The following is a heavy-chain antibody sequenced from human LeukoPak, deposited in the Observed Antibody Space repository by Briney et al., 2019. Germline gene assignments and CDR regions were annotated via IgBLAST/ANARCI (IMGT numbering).Heavy chain of an antibody. CDR2: TYYRSKWYY. Sequence: SQTLSLTCAISGDSVSSNSAPWNWIRQSPSRGLEWLGRTYYRSKWYYDYAISVKSRLTINPDTSKNQFSLQLNSVTPEDTAVYYCARDLWVRWQPDVGVFEIWGQGTVVTVSS. CDR3: ARDLWVRWQPDVGVFEI. D-gene: IGHD2-15*01. CDR1: GDSVSSNSAP. V-gene: IGHV6-1*01. J-gene: IGHJ3*02.